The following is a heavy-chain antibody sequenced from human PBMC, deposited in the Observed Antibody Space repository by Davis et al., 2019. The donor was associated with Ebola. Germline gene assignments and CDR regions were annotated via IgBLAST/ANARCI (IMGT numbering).Heavy chain of an antibody. CDR2: IYWDDDK. CDR1: GFSLSTSGVG. Sequence: SGPTLVKPTQTLTLTCTFSGFSLSTSGVGVGWIRQPPGKALECLAIIYWDDDKRYSPSLKSRLSITKDTSKNQVVLTMTNMGPLDTATYYCAHSAGGSSWYQNWFDPWGRGTLVTVSS. V-gene: IGHV2-5*02. J-gene: IGHJ5*02. CDR3: AHSAGGSSWYQNWFDP. D-gene: IGHD6-13*01.